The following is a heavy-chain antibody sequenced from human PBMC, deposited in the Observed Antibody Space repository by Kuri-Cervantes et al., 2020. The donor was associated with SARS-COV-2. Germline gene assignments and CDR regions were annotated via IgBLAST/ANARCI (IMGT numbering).Heavy chain of an antibody. CDR2: ISSNGGST. V-gene: IGHV3-64D*09. J-gene: IGHJ4*02. D-gene: IGHD2-2*01. CDR1: GFTFANYA. CDR3: VKGYCSSTSCYNFDY. Sequence: GESLKISCVASGFTFANYAMRWVRQAPGKGLEYVSAISSNGGSTYYADSVKGRFTISRDNSKNTLYLQMSSLRAEDTAVYYCVKGYCSSTSCYNFDYWGQGTLVTVSS.